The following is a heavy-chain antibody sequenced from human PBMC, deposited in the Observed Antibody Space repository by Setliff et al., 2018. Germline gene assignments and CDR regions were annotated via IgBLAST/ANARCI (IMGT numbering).Heavy chain of an antibody. V-gene: IGHV1-18*01. D-gene: IGHD2-15*01. J-gene: IGHJ4*02. CDR1: GGTFSSYG. CDR2: ISPYSGET. CDR3: TRSRAPRVVLAADFDL. Sequence: GASVKVSCKASGGTFSSYGISWVRQAPGQGLEWMGWISPYSGETNYAQKFQDRLSVTADTSSKTTYMELRSLTSDDTAVYFCTRSRAPRVVLAADFDLWGQGTLVTVSS.